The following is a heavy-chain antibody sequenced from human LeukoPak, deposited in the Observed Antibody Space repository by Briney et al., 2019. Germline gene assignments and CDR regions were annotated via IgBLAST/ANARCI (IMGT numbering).Heavy chain of an antibody. D-gene: IGHD5-18*01. CDR1: GGSISSYY. CDR3: ARDPGTYSYGYLGFDY. J-gene: IGHJ4*02. CDR2: IYTSGST. Sequence: SETLSLTCTVSGGSISSYYWSWIRQPAGKGLEWIGRIYTSGSTNYNPSLKSRVTISVDTSKNQFSLKLSSVTAADTAVYYCARDPGTYSYGYLGFDYWGQGTLVTVSS. V-gene: IGHV4-4*07.